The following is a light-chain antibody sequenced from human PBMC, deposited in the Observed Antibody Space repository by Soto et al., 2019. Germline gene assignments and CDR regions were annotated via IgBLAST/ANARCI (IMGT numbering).Light chain of an antibody. CDR3: QQYNNWPQT. V-gene: IGKV3-15*01. CDR1: QSVSSN. CDR2: GPS. Sequence: EIVMTQSPATLSVSPGERATLSCRASQSVSSNLAWYQQKPGQAPRLLIYGPSSRATGIPARFSGSGSGTEFTLTISSLQSEDFAVYYCQQYNNWPQTFGQGTKVDIK. J-gene: IGKJ1*01.